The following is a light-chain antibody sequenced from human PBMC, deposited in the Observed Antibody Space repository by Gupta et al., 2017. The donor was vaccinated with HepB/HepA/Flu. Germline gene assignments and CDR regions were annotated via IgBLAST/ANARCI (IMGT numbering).Light chain of an antibody. Sequence: QAGLTQPPSVSTGLRQTATLTCTGNSNNVGHEGAVWLQQHQSHPPKLLSYRNNDRPSGISERFSASRSGNTAALTITEVQPEDEADYYCSACDSSLNAHVFGTGTKVNVL. V-gene: IGLV10-54*04. J-gene: IGLJ1*01. CDR3: SACDSSLNAHV. CDR2: RNN. CDR1: SNNVGHEG.